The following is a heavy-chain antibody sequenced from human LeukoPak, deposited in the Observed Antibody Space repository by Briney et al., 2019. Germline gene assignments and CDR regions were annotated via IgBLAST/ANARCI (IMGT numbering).Heavy chain of an antibody. J-gene: IGHJ3*02. CDR2: IIPIFGTA. Sequence: SVKVSCKASGGTFSSSAISWVRQAPGQGLEWMGGIIPIFGTANYAQKFQGRVTITADESTSTAYMELSSLRSEDTAVYYCAKDVRDILTGYYTDAFDIWGQGTMVTVSS. V-gene: IGHV1-69*13. CDR3: AKDVRDILTGYYTDAFDI. CDR1: GGTFSSSA. D-gene: IGHD3-9*01.